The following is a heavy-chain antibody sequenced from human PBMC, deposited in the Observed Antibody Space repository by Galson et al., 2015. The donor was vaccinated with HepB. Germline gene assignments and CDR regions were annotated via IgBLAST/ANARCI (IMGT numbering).Heavy chain of an antibody. D-gene: IGHD3-22*01. CDR1: GYTFTGYY. Sequence: SVKVSCKASGYTFTGYYMHWVRQAPGQGLEWMGWINPNSGGTNYAQKFQGRVTMTRDTSISTAYMELSRLRSDDTAVYYCARFPYDSSGYYDYWGQGTLVTVSS. J-gene: IGHJ4*02. CDR3: ARFPYDSSGYYDY. V-gene: IGHV1-2*02. CDR2: INPNSGGT.